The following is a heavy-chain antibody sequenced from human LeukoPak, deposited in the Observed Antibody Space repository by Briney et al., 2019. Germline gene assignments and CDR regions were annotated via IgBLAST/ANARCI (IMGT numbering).Heavy chain of an antibody. V-gene: IGHV3-9*01. CDR2: ISWNSGSI. D-gene: IGHD6-13*01. Sequence: GGSLRLSCAASGFTFDDYAMHWVRQAPGKGLEWVSGISWNSGSIVYADSVKGRFTISRDNAKNSLYLQMNSLRSEDTVLYYCAKDMGYSSSAIDSWGQGNLVTASP. J-gene: IGHJ4*02. CDR3: AKDMGYSSSAIDS. CDR1: GFTFDDYA.